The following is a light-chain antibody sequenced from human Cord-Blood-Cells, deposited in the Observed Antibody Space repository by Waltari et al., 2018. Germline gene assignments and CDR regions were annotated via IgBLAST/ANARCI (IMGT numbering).Light chain of an antibody. CDR2: EVS. V-gene: IGLV2-8*01. CDR3: SSYAGSNNYV. Sequence: QSSLTQPPSASGAPGQSVTLSCTGTSSAVGGYTDVSWYQQHPGKAPKLMIYEVSKRPSGVPDRFSGSKSGNTASLTVSGLQAEDEADYYCSSYAGSNNYVFGTGTKVTVL. CDR1: SSAVGGYTD. J-gene: IGLJ1*01.